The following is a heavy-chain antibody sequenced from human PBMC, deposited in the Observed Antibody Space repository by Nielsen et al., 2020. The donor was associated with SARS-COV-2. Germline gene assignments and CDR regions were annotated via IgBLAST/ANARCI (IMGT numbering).Heavy chain of an antibody. D-gene: IGHD6-19*01. Sequence: ASVKVSCKASGYTFNAYYIHWVRQAPGQGLEWMGWFNPGSGGTKYAQQFQGRVTTTRDMSVNTAYMELSVLTADDTALYYCARGAQQWLADSWGQGTLVTVSS. CDR3: ARGAQQWLADS. V-gene: IGHV1-2*02. CDR1: GYTFNAYY. J-gene: IGHJ5*02. CDR2: FNPGSGGT.